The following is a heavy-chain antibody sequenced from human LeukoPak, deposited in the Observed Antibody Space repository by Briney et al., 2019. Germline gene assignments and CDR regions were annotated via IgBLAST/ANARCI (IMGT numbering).Heavy chain of an antibody. CDR2: ISYDGSNK. D-gene: IGHD4-17*01. CDR3: ARGRYYLDS. J-gene: IGHJ4*02. V-gene: IGHV3-30-3*01. CDR1: GFTFSGYP. Sequence: PGGSLRLSCAASGFTFSGYPIHWVRQAPGKGLEWVAVISYDGSNKYYADSVKGRFTISRDNAKNTLYLQMNSLRAEDTAVYYCARGRYYLDSWGQGTLVTVSS.